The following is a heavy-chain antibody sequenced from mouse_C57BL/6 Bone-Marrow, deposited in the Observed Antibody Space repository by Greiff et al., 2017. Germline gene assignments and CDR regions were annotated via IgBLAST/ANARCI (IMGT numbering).Heavy chain of an antibody. CDR2: IHPNSGST. CDR3: ARFLRSFSWYFDV. D-gene: IGHD1-1*01. J-gene: IGHJ1*03. V-gene: IGHV1-64*01. Sequence: QVQLQQPGAELVKPGASVKLSCKASGYTFTSYWMHWVKQRPGQGLEWIGMIHPNSGSTNYNEKFKSKATLTVDKSSSTAYIQLSSLTSEDSAVYYCARFLRSFSWYFDVWGTGTTVTVSS. CDR1: GYTFTSYW.